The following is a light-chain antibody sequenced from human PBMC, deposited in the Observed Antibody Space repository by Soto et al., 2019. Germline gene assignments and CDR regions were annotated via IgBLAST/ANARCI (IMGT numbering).Light chain of an antibody. Sequence: EIVLTPSPGTLSFSPLYIATLSFSSSQTVSNNYLAWCQQKPGQAPRVIMYGASRRATGIPDRFSGGGSGTDFTLTISRLEPEDFAVYFCQKYAGPPTNFGQGTRLEIK. CDR2: GAS. V-gene: IGKV3-20*01. CDR3: QKYAGPPTN. J-gene: IGKJ5*01. CDR1: QTVSNNY.